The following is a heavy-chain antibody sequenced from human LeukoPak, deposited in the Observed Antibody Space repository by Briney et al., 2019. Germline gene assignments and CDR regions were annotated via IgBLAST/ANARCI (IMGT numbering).Heavy chain of an antibody. CDR1: GFTFSSYA. CDR2: ISGSGGST. Sequence: SGGSLRLSCAASGFTFSSYAMSWVRQAPGKGLEWVSAISGSGGSTYYADSVKGRFTISRDNSKNTLYLQMNSLRAEDTAVYYCARVDWSSYWYFDLWGRGTLVTVSS. D-gene: IGHD3/OR15-3a*01. V-gene: IGHV3-23*01. J-gene: IGHJ2*01. CDR3: ARVDWSSYWYFDL.